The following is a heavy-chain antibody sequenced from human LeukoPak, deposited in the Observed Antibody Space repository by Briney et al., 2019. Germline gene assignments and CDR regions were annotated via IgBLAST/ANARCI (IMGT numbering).Heavy chain of an antibody. V-gene: IGHV3-23*01. CDR3: GKDFNWPLNV. J-gene: IGHJ4*02. D-gene: IGHD3-9*01. CDR1: GFTFSTYS. Sequence: QPGGSLRLSCAASGFTFSTYSMSWVRQAPGKGLEWVSGISESGDRTCHADSVKGRFTISRHNSKNMLYLQMNSLKAEDTALYYCGKDFNWPLNVWGQGTLVTVSS. CDR2: ISESGDRT.